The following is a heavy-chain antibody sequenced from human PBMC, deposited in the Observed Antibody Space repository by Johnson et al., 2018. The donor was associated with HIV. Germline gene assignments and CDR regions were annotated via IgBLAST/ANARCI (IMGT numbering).Heavy chain of an antibody. V-gene: IGHV3-11*04. J-gene: IGHJ3*02. CDR3: ARLDSSRRDAFDI. Sequence: QVQLVESGGGLVKPGGSLRLSCAASGFTFSDYYMSWIRQAPGKGLEWISYISTTGTTIYYAESVKGRFTISRDNAKNSLYLQMNSLRAEETALYYCARLDSSRRDAFDIWGQGTMVTVSS. CDR1: GFTFSDYY. CDR2: ISTTGTTI.